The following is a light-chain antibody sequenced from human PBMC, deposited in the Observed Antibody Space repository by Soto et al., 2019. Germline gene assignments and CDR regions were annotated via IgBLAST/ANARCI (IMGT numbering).Light chain of an antibody. CDR3: LQDYNFPRT. CDR2: AAS. J-gene: IGKJ1*01. Sequence: AIQMTQSPSSLSASVGDRVTITCRASQGIRNDLAWYQQKPVNAPKLLIYAASILQRGVPSRFSGSGSGTDFTLTISSLQPEDFATYYCLQDYNFPRTFGQGTKVDIK. CDR1: QGIRND. V-gene: IGKV1-6*01.